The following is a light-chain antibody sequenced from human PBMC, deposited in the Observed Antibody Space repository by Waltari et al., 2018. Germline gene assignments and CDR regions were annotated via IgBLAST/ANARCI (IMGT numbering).Light chain of an antibody. CDR1: QSVGKF. J-gene: IGKJ1*01. CDR2: DAS. Sequence: EIVLTQSPGTXSLSPGERATLSCRASQSVGKFLACYQQKPGQAPRLLIYDASIRATGIPDRFSGSGSGTDFSLTISRLEPEDFXLYYCQHYVRLPVSFGQGTKVGIK. CDR3: QHYVRLPVS. V-gene: IGKV3-20*01.